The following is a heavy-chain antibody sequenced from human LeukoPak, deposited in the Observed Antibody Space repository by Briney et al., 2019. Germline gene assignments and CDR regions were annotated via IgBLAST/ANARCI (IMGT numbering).Heavy chain of an antibody. Sequence: SETLSLTCTVSGGSISSSSYYWGWIRQPPGKGLEWIGSIYYSGSTYYNPSLKSRVTISVDTSKNQFSLKLSSVTAADTAVYYCARHGSYKGSGSYYALDWFDPWGQGTLVTVSS. D-gene: IGHD3-10*01. CDR3: ARHGSYKGSGSYYALDWFDP. J-gene: IGHJ5*02. V-gene: IGHV4-39*01. CDR2: IYYSGST. CDR1: GGSISSSSYY.